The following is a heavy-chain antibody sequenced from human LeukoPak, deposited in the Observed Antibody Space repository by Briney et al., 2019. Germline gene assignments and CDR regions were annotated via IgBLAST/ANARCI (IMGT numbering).Heavy chain of an antibody. J-gene: IGHJ4*02. CDR3: ARDQPQYSSSSQGGDY. V-gene: IGHV1-2*02. D-gene: IGHD6-13*01. CDR2: INPNSGGT. Sequence: ASVKVSCKASGYTFTGYYMHWVRQAPGQGLEWMGWINPNSGGTNYAQKFQGRVTMTRDTSISTAYMELSRLRSDDTAVYYCARDQPQYSSSSQGGDYWGQGTLVTVSS. CDR1: GYTFTGYY.